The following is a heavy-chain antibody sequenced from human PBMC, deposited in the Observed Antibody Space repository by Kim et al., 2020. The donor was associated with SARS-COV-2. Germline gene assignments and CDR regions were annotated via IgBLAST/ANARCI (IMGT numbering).Heavy chain of an antibody. V-gene: IGHV3-72*01. CDR1: GFIFSDHY. J-gene: IGHJ4*02. D-gene: IGHD4-17*01. CDR2: IKNKAKGYTT. Sequence: GGSLRLSCAASGFIFSDHYMDWARQAPGKGLEWVGRIKNKAKGYTTNYPASVNGRFTVSRDDSKNSVHLQMSDPKSEDTVAYYCGDFGAGYWGQGTLVTV. CDR3: GDFGAGY.